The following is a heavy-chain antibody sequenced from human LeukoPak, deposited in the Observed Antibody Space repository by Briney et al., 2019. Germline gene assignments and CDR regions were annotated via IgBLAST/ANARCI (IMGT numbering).Heavy chain of an antibody. CDR1: GFPFNDYG. Sequence: GGSLRLSCAASGFPFNDYGMHWVRQAPGKGLEWVAFIRYDTNKKYYVDSVKGRFAISRDNSKHILYLHMDSLRIEDTALYYCGRAAPAVDHWGPGTLVTVSS. CDR2: IRYDTNKK. CDR3: GRAAPAVDH. J-gene: IGHJ4*02. V-gene: IGHV3-30*02. D-gene: IGHD2-2*01.